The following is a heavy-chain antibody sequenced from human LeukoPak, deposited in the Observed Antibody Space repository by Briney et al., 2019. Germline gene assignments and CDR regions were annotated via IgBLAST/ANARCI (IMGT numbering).Heavy chain of an antibody. V-gene: IGHV4-61*02. Sequence: SSETLSLTCTVSGGSISSGSYYWSWIRQPAGKGLEWIGRIYTSGSTNYNPSLKSRVTVSVDTSKNQFSLKLSSVTAADTAVYYCAREDIRYGDYVGYYYYMDVWGKGTTVTISS. J-gene: IGHJ6*03. D-gene: IGHD4-17*01. CDR2: IYTSGST. CDR1: GGSISSGSYY. CDR3: AREDIRYGDYVGYYYYMDV.